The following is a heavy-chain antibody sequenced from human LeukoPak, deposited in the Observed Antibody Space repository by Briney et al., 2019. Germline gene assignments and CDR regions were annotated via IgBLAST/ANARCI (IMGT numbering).Heavy chain of an antibody. J-gene: IGHJ4*02. CDR2: INQDGSET. D-gene: IGHD5-18*01. CDR3: SRGGMFRYGGTSGDY. Sequence: GGSLSLSCEASGFTFGTYWMTWVRQAPGRGLEWVANINQDGSETYYVDSVKGRFTMYRDNAKNSLYLQMSSLRAEDTAVYYCSRGGMFRYGGTSGDYWGQGTLVTVSS. CDR1: GFTFGTYW. V-gene: IGHV3-7*01.